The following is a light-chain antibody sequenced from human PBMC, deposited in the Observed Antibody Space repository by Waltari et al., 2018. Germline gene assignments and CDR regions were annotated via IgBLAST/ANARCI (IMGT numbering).Light chain of an antibody. V-gene: IGKV3-15*01. Sequence: EVVMTQSPATLSVSPGERATLSCRASQSVNGDLAWYQQRPGQAPRLLIHDASTRATGIPVMCSGSGSVTEFTLTISTLQSEDSAIYCCQQYNNWPPTFGGGTKVEIK. CDR2: DAS. J-gene: IGKJ4*01. CDR1: QSVNGD. CDR3: QQYNNWPPT.